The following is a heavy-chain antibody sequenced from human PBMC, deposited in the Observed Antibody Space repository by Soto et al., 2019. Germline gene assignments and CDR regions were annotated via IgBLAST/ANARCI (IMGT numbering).Heavy chain of an antibody. CDR2: ISSSSSYI. D-gene: IGHD1-7*01. CDR1: GFTFSSYS. CDR3: ARDPKSDNWNYLPYYYYYMDV. Sequence: EVQLVESGGGLVKPGGSLRLSCAASGFTFSSYSMNWVRQAPGKGLEWVSSISSSSSYIYYADSVKGRFTISRDNAKNSLYLQMNSLRAEDTAVYYCARDPKSDNWNYLPYYYYYMDVWGKGTTVTVSS. V-gene: IGHV3-21*01. J-gene: IGHJ6*03.